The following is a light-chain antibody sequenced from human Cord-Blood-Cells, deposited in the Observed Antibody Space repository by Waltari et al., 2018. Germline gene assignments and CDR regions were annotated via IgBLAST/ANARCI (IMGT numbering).Light chain of an antibody. J-gene: IGKJ4*01. Sequence: EIVLTQSPATLSLSPGERATLSCRASQRVSSYLAWYQQKHGQAPRLLIYDASNRATGIPARFSGSGSGTDFTLTISSLEPEDFAVYYCQQRSNWPPLTFGGGTKVEIK. CDR3: QQRSNWPPLT. CDR1: QRVSSY. CDR2: DAS. V-gene: IGKV3-11*01.